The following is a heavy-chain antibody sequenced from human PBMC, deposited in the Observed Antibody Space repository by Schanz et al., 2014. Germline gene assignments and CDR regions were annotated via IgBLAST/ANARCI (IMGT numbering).Heavy chain of an antibody. CDR2: INSVGSNT. CDR1: GFTFSSHW. CDR3: ARKMKLGVYGGKGHESLDI. Sequence: EVQLVQPGGGLVQPGGSLRLSCAASGFTFSSHWMHWVRQDPGKGLVWVARINSVGSNTDYADSVTGRFTISRDNAKNTLYLQMNTLRAEDTAVYYCARKMKLGVYGGKGHESLDIWGRGTMVTVSS. D-gene: IGHD4-17*01. V-gene: IGHV3-74*01. J-gene: IGHJ3*02.